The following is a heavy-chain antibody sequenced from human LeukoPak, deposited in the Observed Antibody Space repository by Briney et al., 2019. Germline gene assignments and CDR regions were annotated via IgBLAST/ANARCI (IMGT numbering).Heavy chain of an antibody. Sequence: AETLSLTCAVYGGSFSGYYWSWIRQPPGKGLEWIGEINHIGSTNYNPSLKSRVTISVDTSKNQFSLKLSSVTAADTAVYYCAGGLSSPTGDWGQGTLVTV. V-gene: IGHV4-34*01. CDR3: AGGLSSPTGD. CDR2: INHIGST. J-gene: IGHJ4*02. D-gene: IGHD3-10*01. CDR1: GGSFSGYY.